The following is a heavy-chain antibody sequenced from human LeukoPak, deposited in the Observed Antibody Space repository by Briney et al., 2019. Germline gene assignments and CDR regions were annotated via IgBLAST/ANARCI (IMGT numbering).Heavy chain of an antibody. CDR3: AKDGSVLPAAMFVDY. Sequence: GGSLRPSCAASGFTFSSYAMSWVRQAPGKGLEWVSAISGSGGRTYYADPVKGRFTISRDNSKNTLYLQMNTLRAGDTAVYYCAKDGSVLPAAMFVDYWGQGTLVTVSS. D-gene: IGHD2-2*01. CDR1: GFTFSSYA. V-gene: IGHV3-23*01. CDR2: ISGSGGRT. J-gene: IGHJ4*02.